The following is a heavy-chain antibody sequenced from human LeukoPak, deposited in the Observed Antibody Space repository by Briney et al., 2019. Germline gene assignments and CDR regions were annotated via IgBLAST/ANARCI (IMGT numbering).Heavy chain of an antibody. CDR2: IYHSGST. CDR3: ARDGDYDAFDI. D-gene: IGHD4-17*01. CDR1: GGSISSGGYS. V-gene: IGHV4-30-2*01. Sequence: SQTLSLTCAVSGGSISSGGYSWSWIRQPPGKGLEWIGYIYHSGSTYYNPSLKSRVTISVDRSKNQSSLKLSSVTAADTAVYYCARDGDYDAFDIWGQGTKVTVSS. J-gene: IGHJ3*02.